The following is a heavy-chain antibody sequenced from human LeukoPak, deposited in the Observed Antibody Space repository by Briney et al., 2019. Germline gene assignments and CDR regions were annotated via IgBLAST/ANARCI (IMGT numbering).Heavy chain of an antibody. CDR1: GGSISGSSYY. CDR3: ARHGPIGAAAGTGWFDP. CDR2: IYYSGST. V-gene: IGHV4-39*01. J-gene: IGHJ5*02. D-gene: IGHD6-13*01. Sequence: KPSETLSLTCTVSGGSISGSSYYWGWIRQPPGKGLEWIGSIYYSGSTYYNPSLKSRVTISVDTSKNQFSLKLSSVTAADTAVYYCARHGPIGAAAGTGWFDPWGQGTLVTVSS.